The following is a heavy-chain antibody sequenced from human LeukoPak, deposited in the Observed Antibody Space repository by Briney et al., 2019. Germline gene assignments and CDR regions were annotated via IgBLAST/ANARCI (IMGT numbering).Heavy chain of an antibody. CDR2: IYYSGST. Sequence: PSETLSLTCTVSGGSISSYYWSWIRQPPGKGLEWIGYIYYSGSTNYNPSLKSRVTISVDTSKNQFSLKLSSVTAADTAVYYCARGLRWAPYYYYYMDVWGKGTTVTVSS. J-gene: IGHJ6*03. CDR1: GGSISSYY. D-gene: IGHD2-21*01. V-gene: IGHV4-59*01. CDR3: ARGLRWAPYYYYYMDV.